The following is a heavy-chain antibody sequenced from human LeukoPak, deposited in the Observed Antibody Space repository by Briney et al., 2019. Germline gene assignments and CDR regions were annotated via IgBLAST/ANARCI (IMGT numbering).Heavy chain of an antibody. J-gene: IGHJ4*02. CDR1: GFTFDDYG. CDR2: ITWNGVTT. CDR3: ASAQWQYYFDY. D-gene: IGHD6-19*01. Sequence: GGSLRLSCAASGFTFDDYGMSWVRQAPGKGLEWVSGITWNGVTTGYADSVKGRFTISRDNAKNSLYLQMNSLRAEDTAVYYCASAQWQYYFDYWGQGTLVTVSS. V-gene: IGHV3-20*04.